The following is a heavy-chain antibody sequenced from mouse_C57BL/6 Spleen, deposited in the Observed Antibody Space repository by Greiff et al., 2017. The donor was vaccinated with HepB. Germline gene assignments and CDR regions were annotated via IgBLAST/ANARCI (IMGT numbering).Heavy chain of an antibody. CDR2: INPSTGGT. Sequence: EVKLMESGPELVKPGASVKISCKASGYSFTGYYMNWVKQSPEKSLEWIGEINPSTGGTTYNQKFKAKATLTVDKSSSTAYMQLKSLTSEDSAVYYCASERDYGNYFFAYWGQGTLVTVSA. D-gene: IGHD2-1*01. V-gene: IGHV1-42*01. CDR1: GYSFTGYY. J-gene: IGHJ3*01. CDR3: ASERDYGNYFFAY.